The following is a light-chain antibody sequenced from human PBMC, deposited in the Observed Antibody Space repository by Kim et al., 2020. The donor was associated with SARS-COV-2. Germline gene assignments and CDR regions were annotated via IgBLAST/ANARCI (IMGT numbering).Light chain of an antibody. CDR3: PVWDSSTCV. CDR2: RDT. Sequence: ELTQPLSVSVALGQTARITCGGNNIVTKNVHWYQQKPGQAPVLVMYRDTNRPSGIPERFSGSNSGNTATLTISRAQAGDEADYYWPVWDSSTCVFGGG. CDR1: NIVTKN. J-gene: IGLJ3*02. V-gene: IGLV3-9*01.